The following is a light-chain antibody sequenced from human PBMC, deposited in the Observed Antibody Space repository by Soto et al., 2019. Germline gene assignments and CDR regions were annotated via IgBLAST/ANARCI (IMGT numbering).Light chain of an antibody. V-gene: IGKV3-20*01. J-gene: IGKJ1*01. CDR2: DAS. CDR3: QQYGGSPRT. CDR1: QSVSSSS. Sequence: EIVLTQSPGTLSLSPGERATLSCRASQSVSSSSLAWYQQKRGQAPRLLIHDASSRATGIPDRFSGSGSGTDVTLTISRLAPEDFAVYYCQQYGGSPRTFGQGTKVEVK.